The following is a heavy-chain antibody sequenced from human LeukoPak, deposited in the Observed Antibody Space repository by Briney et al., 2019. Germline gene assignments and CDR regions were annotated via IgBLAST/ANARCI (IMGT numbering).Heavy chain of an antibody. V-gene: IGHV5-51*01. Sequence: GESLKISCKGSGYSLTSYWIGWVRQMPGKGLKWMGIIYPGDSETRYSSSFQGQVTISADKSITTAYLQWNNLKASDTAMYYCARHMTTADYWGQGTLVTVSS. CDR3: ARHMTTADY. D-gene: IGHD4-11*01. CDR2: IYPGDSET. CDR1: GYSLTSYW. J-gene: IGHJ4*02.